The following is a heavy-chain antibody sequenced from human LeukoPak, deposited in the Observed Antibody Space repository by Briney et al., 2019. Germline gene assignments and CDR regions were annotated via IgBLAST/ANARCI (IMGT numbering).Heavy chain of an antibody. CDR1: GGSISTYY. J-gene: IGHJ3*01. V-gene: IGHV4-59*08. D-gene: IGHD2-21*02. Sequence: SKTLSLTCTVSGGSISTYYWTWIRQPPGKGLQYVGYIYYTGSTIYNPSLNSRLTVSLDASKNQFSLKLNSVTAADTAVYYCARRAVVTTINFDAFDLWGQGTMVTVSS. CDR2: IYYTGST. CDR3: ARRAVVTTINFDAFDL.